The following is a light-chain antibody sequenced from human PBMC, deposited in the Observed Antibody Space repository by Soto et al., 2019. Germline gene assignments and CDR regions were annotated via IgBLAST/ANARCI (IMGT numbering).Light chain of an antibody. CDR2: DAS. CDR3: QQYGSSPWT. CDR1: QSVGTY. V-gene: IGKV3-20*01. J-gene: IGKJ1*01. Sequence: EIVVTQSPAMLSLSPGERATLSCRASQSVGTYLDWYQQKLGQAPRLLIYDASNRATGIPARFSGSGSGTDFTLTISRLEPEDFAVYYCQQYGSSPWTFGQGTRWIS.